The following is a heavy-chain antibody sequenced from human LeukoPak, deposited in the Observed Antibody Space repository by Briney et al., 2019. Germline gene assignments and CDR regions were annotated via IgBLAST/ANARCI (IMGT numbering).Heavy chain of an antibody. J-gene: IGHJ4*02. V-gene: IGHV3-30*18. CDR2: ISYDGSNK. Sequence: GGSLRLSCAASGFTFSSYGIHWVRQAPGKGLEWVAVISYDGSNKYYADSVKGRFTISRDNSKNTLYLQMNSLRAEDTAVYYCAKASSPQWLVQDYWGQGTLVTVSS. D-gene: IGHD6-19*01. CDR3: AKASSPQWLVQDY. CDR1: GFTFSSYG.